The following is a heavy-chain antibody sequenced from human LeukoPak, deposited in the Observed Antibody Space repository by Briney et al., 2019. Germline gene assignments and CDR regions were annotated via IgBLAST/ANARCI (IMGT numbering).Heavy chain of an antibody. CDR1: GYTFTGYY. Sequence: ASLKLSCEASGYTFTGYYMSWVRQAPGQGLEWIVWITPNGGATNYAHTSKGRFTMTRDTSISTAYMELRSLRSDDPAVYYCARKQETNCSRSWYRRENWFDPWGQGTLVTVSS. CDR3: ARKQETNCSRSWYRRENWFDP. CDR2: ITPNGGAT. V-gene: IGHV1-2*07. D-gene: IGHD6-13*01. J-gene: IGHJ5*02.